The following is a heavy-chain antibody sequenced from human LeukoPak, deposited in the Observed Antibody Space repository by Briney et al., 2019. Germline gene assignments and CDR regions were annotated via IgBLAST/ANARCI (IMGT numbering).Heavy chain of an antibody. CDR3: ARQYDSYFYYYLDL. V-gene: IGHV4-38-2*01. D-gene: IGHD2-2*01. Sequence: SETLSLTCGVSGYPINNAYYWVWIRQPPGKGLEWIGSLYHPDSTYYNPSLKSRVTMSVDTSRNQFSLRLSFVTAADTAVYYCARQYDSYFYYYLDLWGTGTTVTASS. CDR1: GYPINNAYY. J-gene: IGHJ6*03. CDR2: LYHPDST.